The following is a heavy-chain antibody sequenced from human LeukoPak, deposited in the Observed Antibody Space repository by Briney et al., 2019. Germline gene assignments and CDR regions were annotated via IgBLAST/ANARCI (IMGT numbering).Heavy chain of an antibody. J-gene: IGHJ4*02. CDR3: ARDHDIVVVPAAINHFDY. Sequence: ASVKVSCKASGYTFTGYYMHWVRQAPGQGLEWMGWINPNSGGTNYAQKFQGRVTMTRDTSISTAYMELSRLRSDDTAVYYCARDHDIVVVPAAINHFDYWGQGTLVTVSS. CDR1: GYTFTGYY. D-gene: IGHD2-2*02. V-gene: IGHV1-2*02. CDR2: INPNSGGT.